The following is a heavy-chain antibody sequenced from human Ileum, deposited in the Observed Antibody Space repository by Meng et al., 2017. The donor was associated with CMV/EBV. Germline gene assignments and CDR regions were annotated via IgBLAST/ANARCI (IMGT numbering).Heavy chain of an antibody. CDR2: IKQDGSET. J-gene: IGHJ3*02. CDR3: ATYCPDTVCRAFDI. Sequence: GGSLRLSCAASGFTFRSYGMSGFRKAPGKGLEWVANIKQDGSETYDVDSVKGRFTISRDNAKNSMYLQMNSLRAEYTAVYYCATYCPDTVCRAFDIWGQGTRVNV. CDR1: GFTFRSYG. D-gene: IGHD2-8*01. V-gene: IGHV3-7*01.